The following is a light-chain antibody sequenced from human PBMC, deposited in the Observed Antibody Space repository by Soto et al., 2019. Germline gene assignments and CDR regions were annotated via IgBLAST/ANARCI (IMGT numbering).Light chain of an antibody. CDR1: QSINGR. CDR3: QQFKSYPLT. Sequence: DIQMTQSPSTLSASIGDRVTITCRASQSINGRLAWYQQKPGRPPKLLIYDVSFLESGVPSRFSGSGSGTDFNLTISSLRPDDFATFYCQQFKSYPLTFGGGTKVEIK. CDR2: DVS. J-gene: IGKJ4*01. V-gene: IGKV1-5*01.